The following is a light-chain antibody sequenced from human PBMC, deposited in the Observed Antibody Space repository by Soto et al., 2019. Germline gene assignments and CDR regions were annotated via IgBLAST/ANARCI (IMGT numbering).Light chain of an antibody. Sequence: EVVLTQSPDTLSLPPGERATLSCRASQSISSYLACYQQKPGQAPRLLIYGASNRAAGIPDRCSGSGSGKVFTPTISRLVHEDVVLYYGQQYASAGTFGQGTKVDIK. CDR3: QQYASAGT. CDR2: GAS. J-gene: IGKJ1*01. V-gene: IGKV3-20*01. CDR1: QSISSY.